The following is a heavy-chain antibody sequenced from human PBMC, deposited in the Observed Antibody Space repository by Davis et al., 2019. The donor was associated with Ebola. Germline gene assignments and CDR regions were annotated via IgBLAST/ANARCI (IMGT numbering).Heavy chain of an antibody. V-gene: IGHV4-59*12. J-gene: IGHJ4*02. CDR1: GGSISSYY. CDR2: IYYSGST. D-gene: IGHD6-13*01. Sequence: PSETLSLTCTVSGGSISSYYWSWIRQPPGKGLEWIGYIYYSGSTNYNPSLKSRVTISVDTSKNQFSLKLSSVTAADTAVYYCARGRYSSSWYGSRPIDYWGQGTLVTVSS. CDR3: ARGRYSSSWYGSRPIDY.